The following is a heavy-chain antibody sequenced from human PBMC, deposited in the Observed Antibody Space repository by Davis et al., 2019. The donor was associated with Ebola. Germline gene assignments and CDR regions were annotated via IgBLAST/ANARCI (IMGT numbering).Heavy chain of an antibody. J-gene: IGHJ4*02. D-gene: IGHD5-18*01. V-gene: IGHV3-7*03. CDR1: GFTFSSYW. CDR3: ARIGGYSYGYHPFDY. Sequence: PGGSLRLSSAASGFTFSSYWMSWVRQAPGKGLEWVANIKQDGSEKYYVDSVKGRFTISRDNAKNSLYLQMNSLRAEDTAVYYCARIGGYSYGYHPFDYWGQGTLVTVSS. CDR2: IKQDGSEK.